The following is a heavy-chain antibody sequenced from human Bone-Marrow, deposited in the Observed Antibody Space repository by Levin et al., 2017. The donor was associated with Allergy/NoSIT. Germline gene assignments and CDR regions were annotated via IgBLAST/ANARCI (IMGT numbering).Heavy chain of an antibody. V-gene: IGHV1-46*01. CDR2: INPSGGST. D-gene: IGHD3-16*02. CDR1: GYTFTSYY. Sequence: GESLKISCKASGYTFTSYYMHWVRQAPGQGLEWMGIINPSGGSTSYAQKFQGRVTMTRDTSTSTVYMELSSLRSEDTAVYYCASLGHIWGSYQPGQDFQHWGQGTLVTVSS. J-gene: IGHJ1*01. CDR3: ASLGHIWGSYQPGQDFQH.